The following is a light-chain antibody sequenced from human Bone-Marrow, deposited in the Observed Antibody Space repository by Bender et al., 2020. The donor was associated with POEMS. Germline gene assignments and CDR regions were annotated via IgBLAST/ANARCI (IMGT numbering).Light chain of an antibody. Sequence: QSALTQPASVSASPGQSITISCTGTNSDIGNNNLVSWYQQHPGKAPKLMIYEVSKRPSGVSHRFSGSKSGNTASLTISGLQAEDEADYYCCSSATTNTFIFGGGTTLTVL. CDR3: CSSATTNTFI. V-gene: IGLV2-23*02. CDR1: NSDIGNNNL. CDR2: EVS. J-gene: IGLJ2*01.